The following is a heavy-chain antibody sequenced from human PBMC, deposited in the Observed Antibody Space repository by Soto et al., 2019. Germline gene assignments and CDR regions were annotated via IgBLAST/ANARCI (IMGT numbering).Heavy chain of an antibody. CDR2: ISGSGGST. Sequence: GSLRLSCAASGFTFSSYAMSWVRQAPGKGLEWVSAISGSGGSTYYADSVKGRFTISRDNSKNTLYLQMNSLRAEDTAVYYCAKGAAEDLWFGTPRYNWFDPWGQGTLLPVS. CDR1: GFTFSSYA. J-gene: IGHJ5*02. CDR3: AKGAAEDLWFGTPRYNWFDP. V-gene: IGHV3-23*01. D-gene: IGHD3-10*01.